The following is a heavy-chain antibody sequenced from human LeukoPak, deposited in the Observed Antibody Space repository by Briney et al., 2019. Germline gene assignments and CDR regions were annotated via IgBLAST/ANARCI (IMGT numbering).Heavy chain of an antibody. V-gene: IGHV3-74*01. Sequence: GGSLRLSCAASDFAFRNYWMHWVRQPPGKGLVWVSRINSDGNITTYADSVKGRFTTSRDNAKNTLFLQMNSLRVEDTAVYYCTRAIQGIADYWGQGTLVTVSS. J-gene: IGHJ4*02. CDR1: DFAFRNYW. CDR3: TRAIQGIADY. D-gene: IGHD6-13*01. CDR2: INSDGNIT.